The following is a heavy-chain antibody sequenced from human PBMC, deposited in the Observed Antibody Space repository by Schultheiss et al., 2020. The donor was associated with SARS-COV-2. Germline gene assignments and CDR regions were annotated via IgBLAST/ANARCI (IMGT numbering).Heavy chain of an antibody. J-gene: IGHJ6*02. Sequence: GGSLRLSCSASGFTFSSYAMHWVRQAPGKGLEYVSAISSNGGSTYYADSVKGRFTISRDNSKNTLYLQMSSLRAEDTAVYYCTTVRTGNYYYYGMDVWGQGTTVTVSS. CDR1: GFTFSSYA. V-gene: IGHV3-64D*06. CDR2: ISSNGGST. CDR3: TTVRTGNYYYYGMDV. D-gene: IGHD3-10*01.